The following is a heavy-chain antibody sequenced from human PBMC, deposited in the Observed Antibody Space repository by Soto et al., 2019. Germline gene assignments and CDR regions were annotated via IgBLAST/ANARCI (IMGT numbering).Heavy chain of an antibody. V-gene: IGHV4-59*01. J-gene: IGHJ6*02. CDR1: GASISSYC. Sequence: WGSLSLTCTVSGASISSYCLSWIRQPPGKGLEWIGYIYYSGSTNYNPSLKSRVSMSADTSKNQFYLRLSSVTAAEAAVYYCGCRADGPGSPYFYGMDIWGQGTTVTVSS. CDR2: IYYSGST. CDR3: GCRADGPGSPYFYGMDI. D-gene: IGHD2-8*01.